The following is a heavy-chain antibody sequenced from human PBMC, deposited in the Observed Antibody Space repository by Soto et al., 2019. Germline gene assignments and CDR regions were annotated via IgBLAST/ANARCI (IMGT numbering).Heavy chain of an antibody. CDR1: GYTFTSYD. J-gene: IGHJ3*02. CDR3: ARGRKELLYAFDI. V-gene: IGHV1-8*01. CDR2: MNPNSGNT. D-gene: IGHD2-2*01. Sequence: ASVKVSCKASGYTFTSYDINWVRQATGQGLEWMGWMNPNSGNTGYAQKFQGRVTMTRNTSISTAYMELSSLRSENTAVYYCARGRKELLYAFDIWGQGTMVTVSS.